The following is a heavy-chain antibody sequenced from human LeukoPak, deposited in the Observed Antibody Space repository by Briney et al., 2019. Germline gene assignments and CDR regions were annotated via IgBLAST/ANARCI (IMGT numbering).Heavy chain of an antibody. CDR1: GFTFSSYS. CDR2: ISSSSSYI. CDR3: ARTSFQSVNSFWSGYYHTFDAFDI. J-gene: IGHJ3*02. V-gene: IGHV3-21*01. D-gene: IGHD3-3*01. Sequence: PGGSLRLSCAASGFTFSSYSMNWVRQAPGKGLEWVSSISSSSSYIYYADSVKGRFTISRDNAKNSLYLQMNSLRAEDTAVYYCARTSFQSVNSFWSGYYHTFDAFDIWGQGTMVTVSS.